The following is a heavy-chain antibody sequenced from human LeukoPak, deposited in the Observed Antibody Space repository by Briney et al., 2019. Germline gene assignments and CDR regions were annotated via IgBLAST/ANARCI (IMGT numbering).Heavy chain of an antibody. CDR3: ARDGYYYDDSFYYANNWFDP. J-gene: IGHJ5*02. D-gene: IGHD3-22*01. CDR1: GYTFTGYY. Sequence: ASVKVSCEASGYTFTGYYMHWVRQAPGQGLEWMVWINPNSGGTNYAQKSQGRVTMTRDTSISTAYMELSRLRSDDTAVYYCARDGYYYDDSFYYANNWFDPWGQGTLVTVSS. CDR2: INPNSGGT. V-gene: IGHV1-2*02.